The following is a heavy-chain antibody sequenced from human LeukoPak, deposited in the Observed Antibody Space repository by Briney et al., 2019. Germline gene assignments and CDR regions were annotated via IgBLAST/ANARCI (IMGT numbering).Heavy chain of an antibody. CDR1: GFTFSSYA. CDR2: ISGSGGST. CDR3: AKAWLHCLLGY. V-gene: IGHV3-23*01. D-gene: IGHD5-24*01. J-gene: IGHJ4*02. Sequence: SGGSLRLSCAASGFTFSSYAMSWVRQAPGKGLECVSAISGSGGSTYYADSVKGRFTISRENSKNTLYLQMNSLRAEDTAVYYCAKAWLHCLLGYWGQGTLATASS.